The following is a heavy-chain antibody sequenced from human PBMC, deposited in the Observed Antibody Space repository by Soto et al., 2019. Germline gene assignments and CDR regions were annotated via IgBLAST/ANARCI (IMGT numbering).Heavy chain of an antibody. V-gene: IGHV3-73*01. D-gene: IGHD4-17*01. CDR3: ISTVTTFNYFAY. CDR1: GFSFSGSA. J-gene: IGHJ4*02. CDR2: IRSKPTRCAT. Sequence: GGSLRLSCAASGFSFSGSAMNWVRQASGKGLEWVGRIRSKPTRCATASAVSLKGKSTFSRDDSNTTAYLKLNRLKTEDTAVYYCISTVTTFNYFAYWRQGTRVT.